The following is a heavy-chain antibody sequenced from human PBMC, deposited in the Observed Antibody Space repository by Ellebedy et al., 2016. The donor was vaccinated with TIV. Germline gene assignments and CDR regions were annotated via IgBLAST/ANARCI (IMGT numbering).Heavy chain of an antibody. J-gene: IGHJ3*02. Sequence: GESLKISCAASGFTFNSYWMTWVRQAPGKGLEWVANINQDGSDKYYVDSLRGRFTISRDNAKNSLYLQMNRLRGEDTAVYYCATDGGYGDYRSPTHAFVMWGQGTLVTVSS. CDR3: ATDGGYGDYRSPTHAFVM. CDR1: GFTFNSYW. V-gene: IGHV3-7*01. CDR2: INQDGSDK. D-gene: IGHD4-17*01.